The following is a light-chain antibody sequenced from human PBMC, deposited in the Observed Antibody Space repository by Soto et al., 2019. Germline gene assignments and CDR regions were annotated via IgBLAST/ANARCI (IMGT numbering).Light chain of an antibody. J-gene: IGKJ4*01. CDR1: QSVSSNY. Sequence: EIVLTQSSGTLSLSPGERVTLSCRASQSVSSNYLAWYQQKSGQAPRLLIYRASTRATGIPDRFSGSGSGTDFSLIISRLEPEDSAVYYGQQYAASPLTFGGGTKLEIK. CDR2: RAS. CDR3: QQYAASPLT. V-gene: IGKV3-20*01.